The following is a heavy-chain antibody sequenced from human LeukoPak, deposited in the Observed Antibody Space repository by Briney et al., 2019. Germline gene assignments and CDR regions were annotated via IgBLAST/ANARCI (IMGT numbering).Heavy chain of an antibody. Sequence: GGSLRLSCAASGFTFSSYSMNWVRQAPGKGLEWVSYISSSSSTIYYADSVKGRFTISRDNAKNSLYLQMNSLRAEDTAVYYCARSSLPNYYYYYMDVWGKGTTVTVSS. CDR1: GFTFSSYS. CDR2: ISSSSSTI. J-gene: IGHJ6*03. D-gene: IGHD2-2*01. V-gene: IGHV3-48*01. CDR3: ARSSLPNYYYYYMDV.